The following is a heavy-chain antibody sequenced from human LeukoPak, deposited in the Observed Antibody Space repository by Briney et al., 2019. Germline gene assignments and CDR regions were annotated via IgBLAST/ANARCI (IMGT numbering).Heavy chain of an antibody. Sequence: PGGSLRLSCAASGFTFSSYAMSWVRQAPGKGLEWVSAISGSGGSTYYADSVKGRFTISRDNSKNTLYLQMNSLRAEDTAVYYCAKDRQSEYYDYYGSGSAFDYWGQGTLVTVSS. J-gene: IGHJ4*02. CDR1: GFTFSSYA. V-gene: IGHV3-23*01. CDR3: AKDRQSEYYDYYGSGSAFDY. CDR2: ISGSGGST. D-gene: IGHD3-10*01.